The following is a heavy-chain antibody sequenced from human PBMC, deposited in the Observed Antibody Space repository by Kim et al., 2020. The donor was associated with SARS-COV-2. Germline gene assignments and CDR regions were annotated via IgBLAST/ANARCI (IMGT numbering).Heavy chain of an antibody. J-gene: IGHJ4*02. Sequence: DSVKGRFTISRDNAKNSLYLQMNSLRAEDTAIYYCARDRGDVIVTKPINYWGQGTLVTVSS. D-gene: IGHD2-21*01. CDR3: ARDRGDVIVTKPINY. V-gene: IGHV3-11*05.